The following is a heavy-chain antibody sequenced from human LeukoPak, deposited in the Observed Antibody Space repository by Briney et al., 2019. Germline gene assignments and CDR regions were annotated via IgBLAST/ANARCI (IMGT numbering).Heavy chain of an antibody. D-gene: IGHD5-12*01. CDR2: FDPEDGET. V-gene: IGHV1-24*01. CDR1: GYTLTELS. CDR3: ATMGEGGYDSSYFDY. J-gene: IGHJ4*02. Sequence: ASVKVSCKVSGYTLTELSMHWVRQAPGEGLEWMGGFDPEDGETIYAQKFQGRVTMTEDTSTDTAYMELSSLRSEDTAVYYCATMGEGGYDSSYFDYWGQGTLVTVSS.